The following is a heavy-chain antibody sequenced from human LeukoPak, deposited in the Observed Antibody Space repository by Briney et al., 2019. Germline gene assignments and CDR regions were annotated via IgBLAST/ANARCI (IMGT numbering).Heavy chain of an antibody. V-gene: IGHV3-48*01. CDR3: ARTPPGFAVINPYYFDY. J-gene: IGHJ4*02. D-gene: IGHD3-22*01. CDR1: GFTFSSYS. Sequence: GGSLRLSCAASGFTFSSYSMNWVRQAPGKGLEWVSYISSSSSTIYYADSVKGRFTISRHNSKNTLYLQMNSLRAEDTAVYYCARTPPGFAVINPYYFDYWGQGTLVTVSS. CDR2: ISSSSSTI.